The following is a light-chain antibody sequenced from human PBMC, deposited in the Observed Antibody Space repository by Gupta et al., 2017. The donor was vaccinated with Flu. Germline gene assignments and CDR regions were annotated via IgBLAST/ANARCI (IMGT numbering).Light chain of an antibody. CDR2: EES. CDR1: CCGVGGYKY. CDR3: CSETTTNSIVV. Sequence: IRNTCSGTCCGVGGYKYFSWYQQHPGEAPNLMVFEESSRSSAVTHGFSGSKCASTAAMTTTGLQAEEEADYYCCSETTTNSIVVFGGGTKLTVL. J-gene: IGLJ2*01. V-gene: IGLV2-14*01.